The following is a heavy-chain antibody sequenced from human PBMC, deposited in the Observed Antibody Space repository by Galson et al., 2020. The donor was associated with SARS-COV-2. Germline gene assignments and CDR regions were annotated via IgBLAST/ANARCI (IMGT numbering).Heavy chain of an antibody. V-gene: IGHV1-2*04. CDR3: ARDSIAAHYGMDV. CDR1: GYTFTGYY. J-gene: IGHJ6*02. D-gene: IGHD6-13*01. Sequence: ASVKVSCKASGYTFTGYYMHWVRQAPGQGLAWMGWINPNSGGTNYAQKFQGWVTMTRDTSISTAYMELSRLRSDDTAVYYCARDSIAAHYGMDVWGQGTTVTVSS. CDR2: INPNSGGT.